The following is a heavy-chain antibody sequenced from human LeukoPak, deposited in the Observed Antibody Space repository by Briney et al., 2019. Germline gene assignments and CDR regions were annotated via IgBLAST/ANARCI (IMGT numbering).Heavy chain of an antibody. CDR1: GFTFSSYG. Sequence: GRSLRLSCAASGFTFSSYGMHWVRQAPGKGLEWVAVISHDGSNKYYADSVKGRFTISRDNSKNTLYLQMNSLGAEDTAVYYCAKDHRITIFGVAGDWGQGTLVTVSS. V-gene: IGHV3-30*18. J-gene: IGHJ4*02. CDR2: ISHDGSNK. D-gene: IGHD3-3*01. CDR3: AKDHRITIFGVAGD.